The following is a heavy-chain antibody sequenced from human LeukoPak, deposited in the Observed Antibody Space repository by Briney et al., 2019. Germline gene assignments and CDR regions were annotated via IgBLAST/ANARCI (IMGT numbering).Heavy chain of an antibody. CDR3: ARSPSTIGWNWGYYFDY. Sequence: SETLSLTCTVSGASISDYYWSWIRQSAGKGLEWIGRTSTTGSTYYNPSFQSRVTMSADPSKTLFFLRPRSVTAADTAVYYCARSPSTIGWNWGYYFDYWGQGSLVTVSS. CDR1: GASISDYY. J-gene: IGHJ4*02. V-gene: IGHV4-4*07. D-gene: IGHD3-3*01. CDR2: TSTTGST.